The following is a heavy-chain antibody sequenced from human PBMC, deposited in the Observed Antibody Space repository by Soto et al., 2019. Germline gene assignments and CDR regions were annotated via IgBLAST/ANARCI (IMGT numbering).Heavy chain of an antibody. Sequence: GGSLRLSCAASGFTFSSYSMNWVRQAPGKGLEWVSSISSSSSYIYYADSVKGRFTISRDNAKNSLYLQMNSLRAEDTAVYYCASSVSSDYEEEDNWFDPWGQGTLVTVSS. J-gene: IGHJ5*02. V-gene: IGHV3-21*01. CDR3: ASSVSSDYEEEDNWFDP. CDR1: GFTFSSYS. CDR2: ISSSSSYI. D-gene: IGHD4-17*01.